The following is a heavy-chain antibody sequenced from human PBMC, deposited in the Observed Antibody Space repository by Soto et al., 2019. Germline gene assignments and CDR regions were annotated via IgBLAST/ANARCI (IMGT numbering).Heavy chain of an antibody. CDR1: GGTVSSYA. J-gene: IGHJ6*02. V-gene: IGHV1-69*06. CDR2: IIPIFGTA. Sequence: ASLKGSCKASGGTVSSYAISWVRQAPGQGLEWMGGIIPIFGTANYAQKFQGRVTITADKSTSTAYMELSSLRSEDTAVYYCARPILRRMGGMDVWGQGTTVTVSS. CDR3: ARPILRRMGGMDV.